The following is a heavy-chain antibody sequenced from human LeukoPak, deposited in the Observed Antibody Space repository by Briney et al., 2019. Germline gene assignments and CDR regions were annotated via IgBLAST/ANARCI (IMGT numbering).Heavy chain of an antibody. CDR1: GYSFTSYW. J-gene: IGHJ6*03. D-gene: IGHD3-10*01. Sequence: GESLKISCKGSGYSFTSYWIGWVRRMPGKGLEWMGIIYPGDSDTRYSPSFQRQVTISADKSISTAYLQWSSLKASDTAMYYCARLITMVRGDYYYMDVWGKGTTVTISS. CDR2: IYPGDSDT. V-gene: IGHV5-51*01. CDR3: ARLITMVRGDYYYMDV.